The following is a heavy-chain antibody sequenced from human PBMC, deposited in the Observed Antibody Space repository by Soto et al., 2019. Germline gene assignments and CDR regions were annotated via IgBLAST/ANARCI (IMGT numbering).Heavy chain of an antibody. D-gene: IGHD2-2*01. Sequence: GASVKVSCKASGYTFTSYDINWVRQATGQGLEWMGWISAYNGNTNYAQKLQGRVTMTTDTSTSTAYMELRSLRSDDTAVYYCARADCISTSCYAYYFDYWGQGTLVTVSS. V-gene: IGHV1-18*01. CDR3: ARADCISTSCYAYYFDY. J-gene: IGHJ4*02. CDR2: ISAYNGNT. CDR1: GYTFTSYD.